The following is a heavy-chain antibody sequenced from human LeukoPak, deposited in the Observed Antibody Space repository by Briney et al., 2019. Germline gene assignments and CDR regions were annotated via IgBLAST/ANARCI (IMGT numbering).Heavy chain of an antibody. CDR2: IWYDGSNK. J-gene: IGHJ5*02. D-gene: IGHD3-10*01. CDR1: GFTFSSYG. V-gene: IGHV3-33*01. Sequence: GGSLRLSCAASGFTFSSYGMHWVRQAPGKGLEWVAVIWYDGSNKYYADSVKGRFTISRDNSKNTLYLQMNSLRAEDTAVYYCAREDGIWFGELSGFDPWGQGTLVTVSS. CDR3: AREDGIWFGELSGFDP.